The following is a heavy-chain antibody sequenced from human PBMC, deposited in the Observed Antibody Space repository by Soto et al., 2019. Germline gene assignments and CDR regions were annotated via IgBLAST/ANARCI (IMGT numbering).Heavy chain of an antibody. CDR1: GGSFSGYY. Sequence: SETLSLTCAVYGGSFSGYYWSWIRQPPGNGLEWIGEINHSGSTNCNPSLKSRVTISVDTSKNQFSLKLSSVTAADTAVYYCARAPPSGSYNEFRGQGTLVTVSS. J-gene: IGHJ4*02. V-gene: IGHV4-34*01. CDR2: INHSGST. D-gene: IGHD1-26*01. CDR3: ARAPPSGSYNEF.